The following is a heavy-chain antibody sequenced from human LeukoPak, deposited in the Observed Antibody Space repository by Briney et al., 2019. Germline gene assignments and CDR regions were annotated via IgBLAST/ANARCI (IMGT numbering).Heavy chain of an antibody. CDR2: INHSGTT. J-gene: IGHJ6*02. V-gene: IGHV4-34*01. CDR3: ARGLTQTYYYGMDV. Sequence: GLEWIGEINHSGTTNYHPSLKSRLTISVDTSKNQFSLKLSSVTAADTAVYYCARGLTQTYYYGMDVWGQGTTVTVSS.